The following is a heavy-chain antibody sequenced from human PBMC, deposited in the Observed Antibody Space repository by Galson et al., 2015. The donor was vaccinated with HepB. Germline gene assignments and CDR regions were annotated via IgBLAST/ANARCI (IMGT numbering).Heavy chain of an antibody. CDR2: ISYDGSNE. D-gene: IGHD4-17*01. CDR1: GFTFSSYA. CDR3: ARDPNYGDYFRDAGWAFDI. J-gene: IGHJ3*02. Sequence: SLRLSCAASGFTFSSYAMHWVRQAPGKGLEWVAVISYDGSNEYYADSVKGRFTISRDNSKNTLYLQMNSLRAEDTAVYYCARDPNYGDYFRDAGWAFDIWGQGTMVTVSS. V-gene: IGHV3-30-3*01.